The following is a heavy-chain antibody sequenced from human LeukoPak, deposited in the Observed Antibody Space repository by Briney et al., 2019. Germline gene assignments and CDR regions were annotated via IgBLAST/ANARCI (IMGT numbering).Heavy chain of an antibody. CDR3: ARVSRYDILTGHYKGFDY. CDR2: ISAYNGNT. CDR1: GYTFTSYG. V-gene: IGHV1-18*01. Sequence: ASVKVSCKASGYTFTSYGISWVRQAPGQGLEWMGWISAYNGNTNYAQKLQGRVTMTADTSTSTAYMELRSLRSDDTAVYYCARVSRYDILTGHYKGFDYWGQGTLVTVSS. J-gene: IGHJ4*02. D-gene: IGHD3-9*01.